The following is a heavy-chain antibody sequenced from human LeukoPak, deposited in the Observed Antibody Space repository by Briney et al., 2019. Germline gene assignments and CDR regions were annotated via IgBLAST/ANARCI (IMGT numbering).Heavy chain of an antibody. CDR3: ARPVGRGAFDI. J-gene: IGHJ3*02. CDR1: GASISSSTYY. CDR2: IYYSGST. V-gene: IGHV4-39*01. D-gene: IGHD1-26*01. Sequence: SETLSLTCTVSGASISSSTYYWDWIRQSPGKGLEWIGSIYYSGSTYYNPSLKSRVTISVDTSKNQFSLKLTSVTAADTAAYYCARPVGRGAFDIWGQGTMVIVSS.